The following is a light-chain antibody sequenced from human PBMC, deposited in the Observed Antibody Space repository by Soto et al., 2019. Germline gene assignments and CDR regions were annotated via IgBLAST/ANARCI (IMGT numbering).Light chain of an antibody. CDR3: QSYDESSHV. CDR2: QDN. V-gene: IGLV6-57*01. J-gene: IGLJ1*01. CDR1: SGSIANNF. Sequence: NFMLTQPHSVSESPGKTVTISCTRSSGSIANNFVQWSQQRPGSSPTTVIYQDNQRPSGVPHRFSGSIDRSSNSASLTISGLRTEDEADYYCQSYDESSHVFGTGTKLTVL.